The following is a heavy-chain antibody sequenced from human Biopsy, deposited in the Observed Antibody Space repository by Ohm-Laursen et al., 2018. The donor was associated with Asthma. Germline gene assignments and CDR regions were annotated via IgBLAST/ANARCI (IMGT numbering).Heavy chain of an antibody. V-gene: IGHV1-69*13. Sequence: ASVKVSCKSLRGTFNTYVIGWVRQAPGQGLGWMGGINSVFGTTTYPQKFQDRVTITADDSTSTVYMELSSLRSEDTAVYYCARKAGSCISRTCYSLDFWGQGTLVTVSS. D-gene: IGHD2-2*01. CDR3: ARKAGSCISRTCYSLDF. J-gene: IGHJ4*02. CDR1: RGTFNTYV. CDR2: INSVFGTT.